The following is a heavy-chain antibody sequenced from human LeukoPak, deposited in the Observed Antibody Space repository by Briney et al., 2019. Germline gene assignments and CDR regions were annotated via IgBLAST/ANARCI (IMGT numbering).Heavy chain of an antibody. J-gene: IGHJ3*02. CDR3: ASSITIFGVVIPNDAFDI. CDR2: IKQGRSEK. CDR1: GFTFSSYW. V-gene: IGHV3-7*01. D-gene: IGHD3-3*01. Sequence: GGSLRLSCAASGFTFSSYWMSWVGQAPGKALEWVANIKQGRSEKYYVDSVKGRFTISRDNAKNSLYLQMNSLRAEDTAVYYCASSITIFGVVIPNDAFDIWGQGTMVTVSS.